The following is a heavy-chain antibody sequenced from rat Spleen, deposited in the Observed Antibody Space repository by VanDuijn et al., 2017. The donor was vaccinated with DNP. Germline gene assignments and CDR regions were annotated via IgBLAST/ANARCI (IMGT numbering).Heavy chain of an antibody. D-gene: IGHD1-11*01. J-gene: IGHJ2*01. CDR3: ARHGRRVFDY. CDR2: ISYFGDNT. Sequence: EVRLVESGGGLVQPGRSMKLSCAASGFTFSNYYMAWVRQAPTKGLELVAYISYFGDNTYSGDSVKGRFTISRDNAKSTLYLQMNSLRSEDMATYYCARHGRRVFDYWGQGVMVTVSS. CDR1: GFTFSNYY. V-gene: IGHV5-22*01.